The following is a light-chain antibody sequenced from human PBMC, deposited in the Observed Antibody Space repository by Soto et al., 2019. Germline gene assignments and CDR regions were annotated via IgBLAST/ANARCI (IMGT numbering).Light chain of an antibody. CDR1: SSDVGFSNY. CDR3: SSYTSSSTNV. J-gene: IGLJ1*01. CDR2: DVS. Sequence: QSVLTQPASVSGSPGQSITISCTGTSSDVGFSNYVFWYQQHPGKAPKLILSDVSNRPSGVSNRFSGSKSGNTASLTISGLQAVDEADYYCSSYTSSSTNVFGTGTKVTVL. V-gene: IGLV2-14*01.